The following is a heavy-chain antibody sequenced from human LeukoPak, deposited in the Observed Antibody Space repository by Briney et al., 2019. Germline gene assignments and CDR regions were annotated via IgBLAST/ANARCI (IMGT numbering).Heavy chain of an antibody. Sequence: SETLSLTCTVSGGSISSYYWSWIRQPAGKGLEWIGRIYTSGSTNYNPSLKSRVTMSVDTSKNQFSLKLSSVTAADTAVYYCARDRARWFGGPTLDYWGQGTLVTVSS. J-gene: IGHJ4*02. V-gene: IGHV4-4*07. CDR2: IYTSGST. CDR3: ARDRARWFGGPTLDY. D-gene: IGHD3-10*01. CDR1: GGSISSYY.